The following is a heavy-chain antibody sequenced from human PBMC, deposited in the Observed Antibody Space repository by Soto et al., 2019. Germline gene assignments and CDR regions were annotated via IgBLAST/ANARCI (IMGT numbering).Heavy chain of an antibody. J-gene: IGHJ5*02. CDR1: GGSISSDSYY. V-gene: IGHV4-39*01. D-gene: IGHD6-13*01. CDR2: ISYSGST. CDR3: ARPKTIGAAAGKGWFDP. Sequence: PSETLSLTCTVSGGSISSDSYYWGWIRQSPEKGLEWIASISYSGSTYYSPSLKGRLIISVDPSKNQFSLKLTSVTAADTAMYYCARPKTIGAAAGKGWFDPWGQGTLVTVSS.